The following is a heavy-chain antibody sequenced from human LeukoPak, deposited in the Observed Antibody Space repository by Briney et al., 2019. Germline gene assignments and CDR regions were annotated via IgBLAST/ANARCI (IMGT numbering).Heavy chain of an antibody. CDR3: ARDWIAVAGLDY. CDR1: GVSISSSSYY. V-gene: IGHV4-39*02. Sequence: PSETLSLTCTVSGVSISSSSYYWGRIRRPPGKGLEWIGSISYSGSTYYNPSLKSRVTISVDTSKNQFSLKLSSVTAADTAVYYCARDWIAVAGLDYWGQGTLVTVSS. CDR2: ISYSGST. D-gene: IGHD6-19*01. J-gene: IGHJ4*02.